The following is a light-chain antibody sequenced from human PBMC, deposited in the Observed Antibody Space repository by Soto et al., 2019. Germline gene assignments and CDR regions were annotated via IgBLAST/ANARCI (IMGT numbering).Light chain of an antibody. CDR2: SAS. CDR1: QRIGTF. Sequence: DIQVTQSPSSLSASVGDSVTITCRTSQRIGTFLNWYQQRQGRAPNLLIYSASTLQSGVPSRFNAGGSGTDFTLTITSLKPEDYATYYCQLSYNAWTLGKGTKV. CDR3: QLSYNAWT. V-gene: IGKV1-39*01. J-gene: IGKJ1*01.